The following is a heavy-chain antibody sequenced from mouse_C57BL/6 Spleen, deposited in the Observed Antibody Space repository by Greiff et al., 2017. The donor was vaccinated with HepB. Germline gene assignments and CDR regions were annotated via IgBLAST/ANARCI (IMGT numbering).Heavy chain of an antibody. Sequence: VQLKQSGTVLARPGASVKMSCKTSGYTFTSYWMHWVKQRPGQGLEWIGAIYPGNSDTSYNQKFKGKAKLTAGTSASTAYMELSSLTNEDSAVYYCTRRGKKDWDEAWFAYWGQGTLVTVSA. CDR2: IYPGNSDT. CDR3: TRRGKKDWDEAWFAY. J-gene: IGHJ3*01. V-gene: IGHV1-5*01. CDR1: GYTFTSYW. D-gene: IGHD4-1*01.